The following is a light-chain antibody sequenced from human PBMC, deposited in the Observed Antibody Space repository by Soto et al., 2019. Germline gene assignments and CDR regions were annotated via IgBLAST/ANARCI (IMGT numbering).Light chain of an antibody. CDR2: LGS. Sequence: DIVMTQSPLSLPVTPGEAASISCRSSQSLLHTNGYNYLDWYLQKPGQSPQLLIYLGSHRASGVPDRLSGSGSGTDFTLKISRVEAEDVGVYYCMQSLEAPNIFGPGTKVDIK. J-gene: IGKJ3*01. V-gene: IGKV2-28*01. CDR3: MQSLEAPNI. CDR1: QSLLHTNGYNY.